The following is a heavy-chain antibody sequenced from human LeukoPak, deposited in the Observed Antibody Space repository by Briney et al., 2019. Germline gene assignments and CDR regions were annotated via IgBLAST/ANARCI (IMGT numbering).Heavy chain of an antibody. J-gene: IGHJ4*02. CDR2: IIPIFGTA. CDR3: ARGEPNYYDSSAGPLDY. V-gene: IGHV1-69*05. CDR1: GGTFSSYA. D-gene: IGHD3-22*01. Sequence: GASVKVSCKASGGTFSSYAISWVRQAPGQGLEWMGGIIPIFGTANCAQKFQGRVTITTDESTSTAYMELSSLRSEDTAVYYCARGEPNYYDSSAGPLDYWGQGTLVTVSS.